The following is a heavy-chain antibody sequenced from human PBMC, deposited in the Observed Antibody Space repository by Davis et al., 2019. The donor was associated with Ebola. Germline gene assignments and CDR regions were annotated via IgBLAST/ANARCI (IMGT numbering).Heavy chain of an antibody. J-gene: IGHJ6*02. CDR2: IDWEDDK. V-gene: IGHV2-70*01. D-gene: IGHD1-1*01. CDR3: VRTRLTTGFYYHGLDV. CDR1: GFSLSTRGVG. Sequence: SGPTLVKPTQTLTLTCSYSGFSLSTRGVGVGWIRQPPGKALEWLALIDWEDDKYYSTSLRTRLTISKDTSKNQVVLRMTNMDPDDTATYYCVRTRLTTGFYYHGLDVWGQGTTVTVSS.